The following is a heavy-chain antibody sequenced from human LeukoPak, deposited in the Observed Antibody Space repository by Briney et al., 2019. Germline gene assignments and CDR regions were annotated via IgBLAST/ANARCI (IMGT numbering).Heavy chain of an antibody. CDR1: GYTFTNYG. CDR2: ISAYNGNT. Sequence: ASVKVSCKTSGYTFTNYGISWVRQAPGLGLEWMGWISAYNGNTNYAQKVQGRVTMTTDTSTSTAYMELRSLRFDDTAVYYCAKDQSVRLLQTSSTYFKHVFAIWGQGSMVTVSS. V-gene: IGHV1-18*01. J-gene: IGHJ3*02. CDR3: AKDQSVRLLQTSSTYFKHVFAI. D-gene: IGHD6-13*01.